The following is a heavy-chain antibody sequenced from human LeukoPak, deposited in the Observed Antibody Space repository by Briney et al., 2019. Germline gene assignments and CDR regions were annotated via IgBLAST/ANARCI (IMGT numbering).Heavy chain of an antibody. D-gene: IGHD3-22*01. CDR1: GFTFSSYS. CDR2: ISSDGSNK. CDR3: AGSRHSSAYGQSDY. V-gene: IGHV3-30*03. J-gene: IGHJ4*02. Sequence: PGGSLRLSCAASGFTFSSYSMNWVRQAPGKGLEWVAVISSDGSNKYYADSVKGRFTISRDNSKNTLYLQMNSLRPEDTAVYYCAGSRHSSAYGQSDYWGQGTLVTVSS.